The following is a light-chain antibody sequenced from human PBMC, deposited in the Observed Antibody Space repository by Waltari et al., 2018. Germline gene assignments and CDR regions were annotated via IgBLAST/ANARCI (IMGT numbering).Light chain of an antibody. CDR2: GAS. Sequence: ELVLTQSLGILSLSPGARATLSCRASQTLRTTYLAWYQQKPGQAPTLLIYGASSRATGIPDRFSGSGSGTDFSLTISSLEPEDFAVYYCQQYDISPLTFGGGTKVEIK. J-gene: IGKJ4*01. CDR3: QQYDISPLT. CDR1: QTLRTTY. V-gene: IGKV3-20*01.